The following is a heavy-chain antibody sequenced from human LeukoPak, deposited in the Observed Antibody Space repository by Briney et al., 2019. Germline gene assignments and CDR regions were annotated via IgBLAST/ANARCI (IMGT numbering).Heavy chain of an antibody. CDR2: IYYSGST. Sequence: SETLSLTCTVSGGSISSYYWSWIRQPPGKGLEWIGYIYYSGSTNYNPSLKSRVTISVDTSKNQFSLKLSSVTAADTAVYYCARAGLPIFGVVNPYYYYYYMDVWGKGTTVTVSS. CDR1: GGSISSYY. CDR3: ARAGLPIFGVVNPYYYYYYMDV. V-gene: IGHV4-59*01. D-gene: IGHD3-3*01. J-gene: IGHJ6*03.